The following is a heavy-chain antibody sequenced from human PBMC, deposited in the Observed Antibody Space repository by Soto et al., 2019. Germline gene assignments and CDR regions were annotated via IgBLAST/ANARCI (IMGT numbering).Heavy chain of an antibody. D-gene: IGHD6-13*01. Sequence: ASVKVSCKASRYTFTDYGISWVRQAPGQGLEWMGWISAYNGNTNYAQKLQGRVTMTTDTSTSAAYMELRSLRSDDTAVYFWARYRDESSWSSVEYLQHWGPGTLVTVSS. CDR2: ISAYNGNT. CDR3: ARYRDESSWSSVEYLQH. CDR1: RYTFTDYG. J-gene: IGHJ1*01. V-gene: IGHV1-18*01.